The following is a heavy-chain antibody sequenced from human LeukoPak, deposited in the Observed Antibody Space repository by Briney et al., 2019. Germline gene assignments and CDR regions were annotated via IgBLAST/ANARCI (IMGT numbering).Heavy chain of an antibody. CDR2: INPNSGGT. D-gene: IGHD3-10*01. Sequence: GASVKVSCKASGYTFTGYYMHWMRQAPGQGLEWMGWINPNSGGTNYAQKFQGWVTMTRDTSISTAYMELSRLRSDDTAVYYCARSTGSGSMGKDYYYYGMDVWGKGTTVTVSS. V-gene: IGHV1-2*04. CDR1: GYTFTGYY. CDR3: ARSTGSGSMGKDYYYYGMDV. J-gene: IGHJ6*04.